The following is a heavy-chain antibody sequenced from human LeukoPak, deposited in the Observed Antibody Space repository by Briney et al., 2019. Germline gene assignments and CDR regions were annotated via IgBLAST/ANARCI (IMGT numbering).Heavy chain of an antibody. CDR3: ARSKQYCSSTSCYTGNWFDP. Sequence: PSETLSLTCTVSGGSISTYYWSWIRQPPGKGLEWIGYVFYSGSTNYDPSLKSRVTISVDTSNNQFSLKLSSVTAADTAVYYCARSKQYCSSTSCYTGNWFDPWGQGTLVTVSS. CDR2: VFYSGST. D-gene: IGHD2-2*02. J-gene: IGHJ5*02. V-gene: IGHV4-59*12. CDR1: GGSISTYY.